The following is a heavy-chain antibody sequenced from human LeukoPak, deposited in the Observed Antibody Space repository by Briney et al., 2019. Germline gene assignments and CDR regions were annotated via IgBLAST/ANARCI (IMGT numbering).Heavy chain of an antibody. D-gene: IGHD2-21*01. J-gene: IGHJ4*02. V-gene: IGHV3-23*01. CDR3: AKGYIQLWWFDY. CDR1: GFTFSTYA. CDR2: ISGSGDGA. Sequence: PGGSLRLSCAASGFTFSTYAMSWVRQAPGKGLQWVSLISGSGDGALYADSVKGRFTISRDNSKNTVYLQMTNLRAEDTAVYYCAKGYIQLWWFDYWGQGTLVTVSS.